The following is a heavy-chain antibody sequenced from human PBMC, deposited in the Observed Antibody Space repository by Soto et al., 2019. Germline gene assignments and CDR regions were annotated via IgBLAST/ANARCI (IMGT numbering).Heavy chain of an antibody. D-gene: IGHD2-15*01. Sequence: ASVKVSCKASGYTFTGYYVHWVRQSPGRGLEWMGIINPSGGSTSYAQKFQGRVTMTTDTSTSTVYMDLSSLRSEDTAVYYCARSLPVARFDPWGQGTLVTVSS. J-gene: IGHJ5*02. CDR3: ARSLPVARFDP. V-gene: IGHV1-46*01. CDR1: GYTFTGYY. CDR2: INPSGGST.